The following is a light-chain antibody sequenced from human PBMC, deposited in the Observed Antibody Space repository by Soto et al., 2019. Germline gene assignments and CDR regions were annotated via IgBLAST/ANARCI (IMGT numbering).Light chain of an antibody. V-gene: IGKV1-9*01. CDR3: QQYNNWPLT. J-gene: IGKJ1*01. Sequence: TQLTQSPSSLSASVGDGVTITCRASQGISSYLAWYQQKPGKAPKLLIYEASTLQRGVPSRFSGTGSETDFTLTISSLQSEDFAVYYCQQYNNWPLTFGQGTKVDI. CDR1: QGISSY. CDR2: EAS.